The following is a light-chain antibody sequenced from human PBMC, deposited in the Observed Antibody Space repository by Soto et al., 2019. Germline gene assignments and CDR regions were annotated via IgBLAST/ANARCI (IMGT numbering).Light chain of an antibody. CDR2: INYDGTH. CDR3: QSLGTGIQV. V-gene: IGLV4-69*01. CDR1: SGYSTYA. J-gene: IGLJ3*02. Sequence: QSVLTQSPSASASLGASVKLPCTLSSGYSTYAIAWHQQQSEKGPRFLMKINYDGTHSKGDGFFDRFSGSSSGAERHRTISSLQSEDEADYYWQSLGTGIQVFGGGTKLTVL.